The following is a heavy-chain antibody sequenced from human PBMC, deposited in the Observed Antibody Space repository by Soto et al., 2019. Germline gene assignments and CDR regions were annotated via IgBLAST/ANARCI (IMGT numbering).Heavy chain of an antibody. CDR1: GGSISSGGYY. V-gene: IGHV4-31*03. J-gene: IGHJ6*03. D-gene: IGHD2-2*01. CDR2: IYYSGST. CDR3: ARGGSGYCSSTSCQVRNYYYYYVDV. Sequence: SETLSLTCTVSGGSISSGGYYWSWIRQHPGKGLEWIGYIYYSGSTYYNPSLKSRVTISVDTSKNQFSLKLSSVTAADTAVYYCARGGSGYCSSTSCQVRNYYYYYVDVWGKGTTVTVSS.